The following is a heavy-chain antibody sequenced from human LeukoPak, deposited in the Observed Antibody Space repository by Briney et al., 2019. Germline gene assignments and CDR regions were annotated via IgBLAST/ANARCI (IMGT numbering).Heavy chain of an antibody. Sequence: PGGSLRLSCAASGLSFSDYGMHWVRQAPGKGLEWVAVISYDGNKKFYADSVKGRFTISRDNSKSTVSLQMNSLRPEDTAVHYCAGYHGSGSYSAWFDPWGQGTLVTVSS. V-gene: IGHV3-30*03. D-gene: IGHD3-10*01. CDR1: GLSFSDYG. CDR3: AGYHGSGSYSAWFDP. CDR2: ISYDGNKK. J-gene: IGHJ5*02.